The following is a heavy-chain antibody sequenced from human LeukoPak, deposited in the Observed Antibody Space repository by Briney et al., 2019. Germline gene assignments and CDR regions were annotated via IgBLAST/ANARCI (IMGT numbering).Heavy chain of an antibody. CDR3: ANQTPTYSNTFDY. J-gene: IGHJ4*02. Sequence: SETLSLTCAVSGYSISSGYYWGWIRQPPGKGLEWIGSIYHSGSTYYNPSLKSRVTISVDTSRNQFSLKLSSVTAADTAVYYCANQTPTYSNTFDYWGQGTLVTVSS. CDR1: GYSISSGYY. D-gene: IGHD4-11*01. CDR2: IYHSGST. V-gene: IGHV4-38-2*01.